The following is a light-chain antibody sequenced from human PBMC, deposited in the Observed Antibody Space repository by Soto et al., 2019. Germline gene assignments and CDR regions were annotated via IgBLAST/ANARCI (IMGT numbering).Light chain of an antibody. Sequence: DVVMTQSPLSLPVTLGQPASISCRSSQSLVHSDGNTYLNWFQQRPGQSPRRLIYTVSNRDSGVRDRFSGSGSGTDFTLKISRVEAEDVGVYYCMQGTHWPMYTFGQGTKLEIK. CDR1: QSLVHSDGNTY. J-gene: IGKJ2*01. CDR2: TVS. CDR3: MQGTHWPMYT. V-gene: IGKV2-30*02.